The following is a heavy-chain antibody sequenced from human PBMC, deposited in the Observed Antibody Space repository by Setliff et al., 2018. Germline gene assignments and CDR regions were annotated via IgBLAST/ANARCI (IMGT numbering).Heavy chain of an antibody. CDR3: ARAGFELGQYNWFDP. Sequence: SETLSLTCTVSGDSISSGIYHWSWIRQSAGKGLERIGRIYVSTGSTNYSPSLKSRVSISVDRSKNQFSLNLTSVTAADTAVYYCARAGFELGQYNWFDPWGQGTRVTVSS. J-gene: IGHJ5*02. V-gene: IGHV4-61*02. CDR2: IYVSTGST. CDR1: GDSISSGIYH. D-gene: IGHD3-3*02.